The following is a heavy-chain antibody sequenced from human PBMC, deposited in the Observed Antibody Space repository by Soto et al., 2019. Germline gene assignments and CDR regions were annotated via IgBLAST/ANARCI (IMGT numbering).Heavy chain of an antibody. CDR3: ARGWQRVTGTYES. Sequence: SETLSLTCTVSGDSVNSGRYYWHWIRQHPGKGLEWIGYIFYSGTTYYNPSLMSRVTISLDTSKNELSLKLTSVTVADTAVYFCARGWQRVTGTYESWGQGTLVTVSS. CDR1: GDSVNSGRYY. D-gene: IGHD1-1*01. J-gene: IGHJ5*02. CDR2: IFYSGTT. V-gene: IGHV4-31*03.